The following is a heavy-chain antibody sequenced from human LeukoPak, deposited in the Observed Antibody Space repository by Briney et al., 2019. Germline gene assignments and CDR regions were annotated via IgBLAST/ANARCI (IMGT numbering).Heavy chain of an antibody. V-gene: IGHV1-18*01. CDR3: ARDVEMYYDSSAYGDY. J-gene: IGHJ4*02. CDR1: GYTFTSYG. D-gene: IGHD3-22*01. CDR2: IRPYNGNT. Sequence: ASVKVSCKASGYTFTSYGISWVRQAPGQGLEWMGWIRPYNGNTNYAQKLQGRVTMTTDTSTSTANMELRSLRSDDTAIYYCARDVEMYYDSSAYGDYWGQGTLVTVSS.